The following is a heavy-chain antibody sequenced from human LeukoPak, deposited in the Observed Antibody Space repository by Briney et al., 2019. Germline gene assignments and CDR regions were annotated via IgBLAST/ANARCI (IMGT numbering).Heavy chain of an antibody. V-gene: IGHV3-23*01. CDR3: ARGVRAFGGVIVGPRNAFDI. CDR1: GFTFSNYA. Sequence: GGSLRLSCAASGFTFSNYAMRWVRQAPGKGLEWVSGISGSGDSTYYADSVKGRFTISRDNSKNTLYLQMNSLRAEDTAVYYCARGVRAFGGVIVGPRNAFDIWGQGTMVTVSS. D-gene: IGHD3-16*02. CDR2: ISGSGDST. J-gene: IGHJ3*02.